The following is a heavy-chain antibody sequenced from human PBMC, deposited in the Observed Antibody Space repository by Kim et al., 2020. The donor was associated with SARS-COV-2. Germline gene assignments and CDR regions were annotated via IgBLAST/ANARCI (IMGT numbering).Heavy chain of an antibody. CDR3: AKERQQLTRYYYFYGMDV. CDR2: ISGRGSDT. V-gene: IGHV3-23*01. J-gene: IGHJ6*02. CDR1: GFSFSSYG. Sequence: GGSLRLSCAASGFSFSSYGMSWVRQGPGKGLEWVSSISGRGSDTHYADSVKGRFTISRDNSKNTLYLQMKSLRADDTAIYFCAKERQQLTRYYYFYGMDVWGQGTTVTVSS. D-gene: IGHD6-13*01.